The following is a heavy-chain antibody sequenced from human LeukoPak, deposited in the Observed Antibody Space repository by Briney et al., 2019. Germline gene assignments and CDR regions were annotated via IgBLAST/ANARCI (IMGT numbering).Heavy chain of an antibody. Sequence: PGGSLRLSCAASGFTFDDYGMSWVRHAPGKGLEWVSGINWNGGSKCYADSFKGRFTISIDNAKNSLYLQMNSLRAEDTALYYCARLGYCSSTSCYDDWGQGTLVTVSS. CDR2: INWNGGSK. CDR3: ARLGYCSSTSCYDD. V-gene: IGHV3-20*04. J-gene: IGHJ4*02. CDR1: GFTFDDYG. D-gene: IGHD2-2*01.